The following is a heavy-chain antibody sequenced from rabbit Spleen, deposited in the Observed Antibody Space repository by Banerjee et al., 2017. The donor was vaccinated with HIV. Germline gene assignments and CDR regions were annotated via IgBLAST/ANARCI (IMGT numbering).Heavy chain of an antibody. CDR1: GVSFISNSY. CDR3: ARCNADGSSSGAVAFDP. CDR2: IDSGSSGFT. V-gene: IGHV1S40*01. J-gene: IGHJ2*01. D-gene: IGHD1-1*01. Sequence: QSLEESGGDLVKPGASLTLTCTASGVSFISNSYMCWVRQAPGKGLEWIACIDSGSSGFTYFASWAKGRFTISKTSSTTVTLQMTSLTAADTATYFCARCNADGSSSGAVAFDPWGQGTLVTVS.